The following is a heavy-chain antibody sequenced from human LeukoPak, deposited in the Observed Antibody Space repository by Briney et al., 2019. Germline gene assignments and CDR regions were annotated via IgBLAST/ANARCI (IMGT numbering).Heavy chain of an antibody. CDR3: ARESQVFWPKETNWFDP. D-gene: IGHD3-3*01. V-gene: IGHV1-3*01. Sequence: ASVKVSCKASGYTFTSYAMHWVRQAPGQRLEWMGWINAGNGNTKYSQKFQGRVTITRDTSASTAYMELSSLRSEDTAIYYCARESQVFWPKETNWFDPWGHGTLVTVAS. CDR1: GYTFTSYA. CDR2: INAGNGNT. J-gene: IGHJ5*02.